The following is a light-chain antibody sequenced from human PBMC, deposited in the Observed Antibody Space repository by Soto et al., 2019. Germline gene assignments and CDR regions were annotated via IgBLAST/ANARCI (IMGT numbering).Light chain of an antibody. J-gene: IGKJ1*01. CDR3: QQYGTSPRT. V-gene: IGKV3-20*01. Sequence: EIVLTQSPGTLSLSPGERATLSCRASQGISTTLAWYQQKPGQAPRLLIYRASTRATGIPDNFSGSGSGTDFTLSISRLEPEDFAVYYCQQYGTSPRTFGQGTKVDIK. CDR1: QGISTT. CDR2: RAS.